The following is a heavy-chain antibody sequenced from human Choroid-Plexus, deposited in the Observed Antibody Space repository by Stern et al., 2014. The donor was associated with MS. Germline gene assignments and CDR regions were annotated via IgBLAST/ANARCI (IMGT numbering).Heavy chain of an antibody. D-gene: IGHD3-3*01. CDR3: ARVYNTIYGIVTQRGSGMDV. V-gene: IGHV3-7*01. CDR2: LKEDGSEK. J-gene: IGHJ6*02. CDR1: GFTFGNYW. Sequence: VQLVQSVGGLVQPGGSLTISCTAAGFTFGNYWMTWVRQAPGKGLEWVANLKEDGSEKNYVDSVKGRFTISRDNARNSLYLQMNSLRVEDTALYYCARVYNTIYGIVTQRGSGMDVWGQGTTVIVSS.